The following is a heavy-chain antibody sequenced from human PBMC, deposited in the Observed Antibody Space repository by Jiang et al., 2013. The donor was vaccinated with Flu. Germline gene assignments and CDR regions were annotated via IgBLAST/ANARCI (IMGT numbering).Heavy chain of an antibody. Sequence: QLVESGAEVKKPGSSVKVSCKASGGTFSTYSISWVRQAPGQGLEWMGSIMPIYGTTNYAQKFQDRVTITADKSTSTAFMELSSLRSEDTAVYHCAKIACSSTSCHYYWYYMDVWGEGTTVTVSS. CDR1: GGTFSTYS. V-gene: IGHV1-69*06. D-gene: IGHD2-2*01. J-gene: IGHJ6*03. CDR3: AKIACSSTSCHYYWYYMDV. CDR2: IMPIYGTT.